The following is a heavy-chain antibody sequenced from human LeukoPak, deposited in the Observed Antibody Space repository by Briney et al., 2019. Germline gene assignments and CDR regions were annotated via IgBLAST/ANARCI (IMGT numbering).Heavy chain of an antibody. Sequence: PGGSLRLSCAASGFTFSSYWMHWVRQAPVKGLVWVSRINSDGSGTSYADSVKGRFTISRDNAKNTLYLQMNSLRAEDTAVYYCVRDDDRPDNGLDYWGQGTLVTVST. CDR2: INSDGSGT. CDR1: GFTFSSYW. D-gene: IGHD3-22*01. J-gene: IGHJ4*02. CDR3: VRDDDRPDNGLDY. V-gene: IGHV3-74*01.